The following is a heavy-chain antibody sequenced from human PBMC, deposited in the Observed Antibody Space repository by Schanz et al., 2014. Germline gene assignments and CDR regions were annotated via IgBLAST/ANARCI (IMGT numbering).Heavy chain of an antibody. CDR1: GFTFSTFA. Sequence: DVHLLESGGDLVQPGGSLRLSCSASGFTFSTFAMHWVRQAPGKGLEYISAISNNGDSTYYADSVKGRFTISRDNSKNTLFLQMSSLRVDDMAVYYCGRAGTGMAGWYFELWGHGTLVTVSS. D-gene: IGHD5-18*01. CDR2: ISNNGDST. J-gene: IGHJ2*01. V-gene: IGHV3-64D*06. CDR3: GRAGTGMAGWYFEL.